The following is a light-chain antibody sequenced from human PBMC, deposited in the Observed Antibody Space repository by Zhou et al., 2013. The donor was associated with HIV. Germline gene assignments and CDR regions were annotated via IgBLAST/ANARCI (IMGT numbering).Light chain of an antibody. CDR1: QSIRSH. J-gene: IGKJ4*01. V-gene: IGKV3-15*01. CDR2: DSS. Sequence: EIVMTQSPATLSVSPGERATLSCRASQSIRSHLAWYQQKPGQAPRLLIYDSSTRATGIPPRFSGSGSGTGFTLTISSLQSEDFAVYYCHQYDNWGSFGGGPRWRSN. CDR3: HQYDNWGS.